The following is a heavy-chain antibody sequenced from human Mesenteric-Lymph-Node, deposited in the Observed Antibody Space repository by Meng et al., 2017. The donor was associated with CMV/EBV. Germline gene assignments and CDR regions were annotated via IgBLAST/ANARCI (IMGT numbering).Heavy chain of an antibody. V-gene: IGHV3-7*03. CDR3: AKAFIANYYYGMDV. Sequence: GGSLRLSCAASGFTFSSYWMSWVRQAPGKGLEWVANIKQDGSEKYYVDSVKGRFTISRDNSKNTLDLQMNSLRVEDTAVYYCAKAFIANYYYGMDVWGQGTTVTVSS. CDR2: IKQDGSEK. D-gene: IGHD2-21*01. CDR1: GFTFSSYW. J-gene: IGHJ6*02.